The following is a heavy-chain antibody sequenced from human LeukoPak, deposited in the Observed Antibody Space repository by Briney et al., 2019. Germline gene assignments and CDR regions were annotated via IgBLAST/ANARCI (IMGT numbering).Heavy chain of an antibody. CDR1: GFTFSTYW. CDR3: ARDSYCGSISCRAHTSWFDP. CDR2: INLDGNEK. D-gene: IGHD2-2*01. Sequence: PGGSLRLSCAASGFTFSTYWMSWLRQAPGKGLEWVANINLDGNEKYYVDSVRGRFTISRDNAKDSLYLQMNSLGAEDTAVYYCARDSYCGSISCRAHTSWFDPWGQGTLVTVSS. J-gene: IGHJ5*02. V-gene: IGHV3-7*01.